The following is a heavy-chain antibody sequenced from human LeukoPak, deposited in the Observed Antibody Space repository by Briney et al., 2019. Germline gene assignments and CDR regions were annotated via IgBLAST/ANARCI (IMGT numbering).Heavy chain of an antibody. CDR1: GFSFDDFD. V-gene: IGHV3-9*01. D-gene: IGHD3-10*01. Sequence: GGSLRLPCEASGFSFDDFDMHWVRHAPGKGLEWVSRIGWNGRSIHYADSVKGRFTISRDNAKNSLYLQMNSLRAEDTALYYCAKDSVYFGSGSYYNFWDVWGQGTTVIVSS. CDR2: IGWNGRSI. J-gene: IGHJ6*02. CDR3: AKDSVYFGSGSYYNFWDV.